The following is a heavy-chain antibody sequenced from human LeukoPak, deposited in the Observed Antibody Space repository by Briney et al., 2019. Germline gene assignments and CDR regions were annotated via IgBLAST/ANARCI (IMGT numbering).Heavy chain of an antibody. D-gene: IGHD3-3*01. CDR1: GLTFSDNW. CDR3: ARGRADYDFWSGYYHYMDV. CDR2: IKTDGSST. Sequence: GGSLRLSCAASGLTFSDNWMHWVRQVPGKGLVWVSRIKTDGSSTSYADSVKGRFTISRDNAKNTLYLQMSSLRAEDTAVYYCARGRADYDFWSGYYHYMDVWGKGTTVTVS. J-gene: IGHJ6*03. V-gene: IGHV3-74*01.